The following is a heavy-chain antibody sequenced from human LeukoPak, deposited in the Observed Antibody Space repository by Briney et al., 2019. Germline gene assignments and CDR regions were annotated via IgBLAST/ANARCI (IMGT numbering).Heavy chain of an antibody. Sequence: PGGSLRLSCAASGFTVSSSYMSWVRQAPGKGLEWVSIIHRGGNTFYADSVKGRFTISRDTSKNTLYLRMNSLRAEDTAVYYCARDFESGASVFDDWGQGTLVTVSS. V-gene: IGHV3-66*01. CDR1: GFTVSSSY. J-gene: IGHJ4*02. CDR2: IHRGGNT. CDR3: ARDFESGASVFDD. D-gene: IGHD1-26*01.